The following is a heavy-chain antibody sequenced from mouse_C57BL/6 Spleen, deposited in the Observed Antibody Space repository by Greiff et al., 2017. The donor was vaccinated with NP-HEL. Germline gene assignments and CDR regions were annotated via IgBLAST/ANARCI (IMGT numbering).Heavy chain of an antibody. CDR3: ARYRTGTFDY. J-gene: IGHJ2*01. CDR2: IDPSDSET. D-gene: IGHD4-1*01. Sequence: QVQLKQPGAELVRPGSSVKLSCKASGYTFTSYWMHWVKQRPIQGLEWIGNIDPSDSETHYNQKFKDKATLTVDKSSSTAYMQLSSLTSEDSAVYYCARYRTGTFDYWGQGTTLTVSS. V-gene: IGHV1-52*01. CDR1: GYTFTSYW.